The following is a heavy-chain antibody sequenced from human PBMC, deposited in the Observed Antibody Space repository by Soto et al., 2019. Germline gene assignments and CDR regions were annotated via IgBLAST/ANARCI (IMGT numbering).Heavy chain of an antibody. CDR1: GYTFTSYY. J-gene: IGHJ6*02. CDR3: AKSGGDYGSGSCCGMDV. V-gene: IGHV1-46*01. D-gene: IGHD3-10*01. CDR2: INPSGGST. Sequence: ASVKVSCKASGYTFTSYYMHWVRQAPGQGLEWMGIINPSGGSTSYAQKFQGRVTMTRDTSTSTVYMELSGLRSEDTAVYYCAKSGGDYGSGSCCGMDVWGQGTTVTVSS.